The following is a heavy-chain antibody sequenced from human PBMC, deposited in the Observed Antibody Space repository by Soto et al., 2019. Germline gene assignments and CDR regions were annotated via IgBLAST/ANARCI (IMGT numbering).Heavy chain of an antibody. CDR3: AILPLGYSGYPSLDY. CDR2: IYYSGST. V-gene: IGHV4-39*01. CDR1: GGSISSSSYY. Sequence: SETLSLTCTVSGGSISSSSYYWGWIRQPPGKGLEWIGSIYYSGSTYYNPSLKSRVTISVDTSKNQFSLKLSSVTAADTAVYYCAILPLGYSGYPSLDYRAQRTLVTVSS. D-gene: IGHD5-12*01. J-gene: IGHJ4*02.